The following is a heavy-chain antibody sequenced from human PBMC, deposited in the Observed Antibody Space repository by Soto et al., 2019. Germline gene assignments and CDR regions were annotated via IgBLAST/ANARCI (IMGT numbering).Heavy chain of an antibody. D-gene: IGHD1-1*01. Sequence: PSETLSLTCTVSGGSISSYYWSWIRQPPGKGLEWIGYIYYSGSTNYNPSLKSRVTISVDTSKNQFSLKLSSVTAADTAVYYCARGQGNYAFDIWGQGTMVTVSS. CDR3: ARGQGNYAFDI. J-gene: IGHJ3*02. CDR2: IYYSGST. V-gene: IGHV4-59*01. CDR1: GGSISSYY.